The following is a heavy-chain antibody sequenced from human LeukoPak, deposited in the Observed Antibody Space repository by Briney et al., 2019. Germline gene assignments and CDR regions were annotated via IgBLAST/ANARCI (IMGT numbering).Heavy chain of an antibody. CDR1: GFTFSSYA. D-gene: IGHD3-3*01. V-gene: IGHV3-23*01. CDR2: ISGSGGST. CDR3: AKAIKFGVIIPPTYYYYYMDV. Sequence: GGSLRLSCAASGFTFSSYAMSWVRQAPGKGLEWVSAISGSGGSTYYADSVKGRFTISRDNSKNTLYLQMNSLRAEDTAVYYCAKAIKFGVIIPPTYYYYYMDVWGKGTTVTVSS. J-gene: IGHJ6*03.